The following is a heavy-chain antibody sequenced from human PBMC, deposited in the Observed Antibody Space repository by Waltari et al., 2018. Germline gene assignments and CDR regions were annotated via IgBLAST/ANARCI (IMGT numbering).Heavy chain of an antibody. V-gene: IGHV3-23*04. CDR3: ANAPQLLSTCYYYYYMDV. J-gene: IGHJ6*03. Sequence: EVQLVESGGGLVQPGGSLRLSCAASGFTFSSYAMSWVRQAPGKGLEWDSAIRGSGGRQYDAATVKGRFTKSRDNSKNTLYLQINSLRAEDTAGYYCANAPQLLSTCYYYYYMDVWGKGTTVTVS. CDR2: IRGSGGRQ. CDR1: GFTFSSYA. D-gene: IGHD2-2*01.